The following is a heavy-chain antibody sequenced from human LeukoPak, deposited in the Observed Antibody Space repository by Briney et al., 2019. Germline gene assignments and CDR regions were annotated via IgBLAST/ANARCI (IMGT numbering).Heavy chain of an antibody. CDR2: ISGSGGST. Sequence: GGSLRLSCAASGFTFSSYAMNWARQAPGKGLEWVSGISGSGGSTYYADSVKGRFTISRDNSKNTLYLQMNSLRAEDTAVYYCAKDRGGSTYYFDYWGQGTLVTVSS. V-gene: IGHV3-23*01. CDR3: AKDRGGSTYYFDY. D-gene: IGHD1-26*01. CDR1: GFTFSSYA. J-gene: IGHJ4*02.